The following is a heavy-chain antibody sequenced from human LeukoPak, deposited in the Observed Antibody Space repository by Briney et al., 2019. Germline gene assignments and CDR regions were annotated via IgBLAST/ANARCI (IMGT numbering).Heavy chain of an antibody. CDR3: AKDGALSTSWYFYCDY. CDR2: IRYDGSNK. CDR1: GFTFSSYG. Sequence: GGSLRLSCAASGFTFSSYGMHWVRQAPGKGLEWVAFIRYDGSNKYYADSVKGRFTISRDNSKNTLYLQMNSLRAEDTAVYYCAKDGALSTSWYFYCDYWGQGTLVTVSS. V-gene: IGHV3-30*02. D-gene: IGHD2-2*01. J-gene: IGHJ4*02.